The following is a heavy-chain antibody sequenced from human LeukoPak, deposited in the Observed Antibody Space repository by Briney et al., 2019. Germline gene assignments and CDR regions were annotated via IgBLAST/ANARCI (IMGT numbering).Heavy chain of an antibody. CDR1: GYTFTGYY. V-gene: IGHV1-2*02. J-gene: IGHJ5*02. Sequence: VASVKVSCKASGYTFTGYYIHWVRQAPGQGLEWMGWINPNSGGTNYAQKFQGRVTMTSDTSISTAYMELSRLRSDDTAVYYCTRGGDVVVPAASFDPWGQGTLVTVSS. D-gene: IGHD2-2*01. CDR3: TRGGDVVVPAASFDP. CDR2: INPNSGGT.